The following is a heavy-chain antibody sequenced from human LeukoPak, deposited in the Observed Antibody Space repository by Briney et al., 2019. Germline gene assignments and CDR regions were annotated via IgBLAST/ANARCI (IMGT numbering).Heavy chain of an antibody. J-gene: IGHJ3*02. CDR2: IWDDGNKK. CDR3: ARDFGTTVTTFGAVDI. V-gene: IGHV3-33*01. D-gene: IGHD4-17*01. Sequence: GGSLRLCCAASGFTFSHYGMHWVRQAPGKGLEWVALIWDDGNKKSHADTVKGRFTISRDNSKNTLYLQMNSLRAEDTAVYYCARDFGTTVTTFGAVDIWGQGTKVIVSS. CDR1: GFTFSHYG.